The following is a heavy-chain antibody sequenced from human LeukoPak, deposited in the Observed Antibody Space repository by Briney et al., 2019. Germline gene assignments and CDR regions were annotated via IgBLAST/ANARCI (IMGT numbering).Heavy chain of an antibody. V-gene: IGHV3-66*01. CDR3: ARDRVDSSGYSGYYYYYGMDV. J-gene: IGHJ6*02. Sequence: GGSLRLSCAASGFTVSSNYMSWVRQAPGKGLEWVSVIYSGGSPYYADSVKGRFTISRDNSKNTLYLQMNSLRAEDTAVYYCARDRVDSSGYSGYYYYYGMDVWGQGTTVTVSS. D-gene: IGHD3-22*01. CDR2: IYSGGSP. CDR1: GFTVSSNY.